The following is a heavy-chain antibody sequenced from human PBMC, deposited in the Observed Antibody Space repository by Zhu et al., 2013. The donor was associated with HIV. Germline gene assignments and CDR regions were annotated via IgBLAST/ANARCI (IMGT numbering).Heavy chain of an antibody. CDR3: ARDVDSDSSGWYSWLDP. J-gene: IGHJ5*02. Sequence: QVQLVQSGTEVKKPGSSVTISCNASGGSFRNNAVSWVRQAPGQGLEWMGGIIPMFQSGVYAQKFEGRVIITADTSTSTLELSSLRSDDTAIYYCARDVDSDSSGWYSWLDPWGQGTLVIVSS. CDR1: GGSFRNNA. V-gene: IGHV1-69*06. D-gene: IGHD6-19*01. CDR2: IIPMFQSG.